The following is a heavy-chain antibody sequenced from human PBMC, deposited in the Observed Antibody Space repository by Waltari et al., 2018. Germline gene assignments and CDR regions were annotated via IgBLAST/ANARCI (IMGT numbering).Heavy chain of an antibody. D-gene: IGHD7-27*01. CDR3: ARDRVYLTGYFYGMDV. V-gene: IGHV3-53*01. CDR2: IYSGGTT. J-gene: IGHJ6*02. CDR1: GFTVSSNY. Sequence: EVQLVESGGGLIQPGGSLRLSCAASGFTVSSNYMSWVRQAPGKGLEWVSVIYSGGTTYYTDSVKGRFTISRDNSKNTLYLQMNSLRAEDTAVYYCARDRVYLTGYFYGMDVWGQGTTVIVSS.